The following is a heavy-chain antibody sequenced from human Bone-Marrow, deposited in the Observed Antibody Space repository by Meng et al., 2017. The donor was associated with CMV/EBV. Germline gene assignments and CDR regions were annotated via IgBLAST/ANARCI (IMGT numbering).Heavy chain of an antibody. CDR1: GFTFDEYA. CDR2: ISWNGDSI. V-gene: IGHV3-9*01. CDR3: AKGGAMIVVVTFFDS. Sequence: SLKISCVASGFTFDEYAMHWVRQVPGKGLEWVSGISWNGDSIGYADSVKGRFTISRDNAKKSLYPQMSGLRDEDTAWYYCAKGGAMIVVVTFFDSWGQGTLVTVSS. D-gene: IGHD3-22*01. J-gene: IGHJ4*02.